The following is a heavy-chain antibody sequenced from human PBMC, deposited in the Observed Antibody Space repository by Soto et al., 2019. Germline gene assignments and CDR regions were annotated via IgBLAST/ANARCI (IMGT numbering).Heavy chain of an antibody. CDR3: ARDWTSDFLYRMDV. CDR1: GYNFTSYA. D-gene: IGHD3-3*01. J-gene: IGHJ6*02. Sequence: QVQLVQSGAEVKKPGASVKVSCKASGYNFTSYAMHWLRQAPGQRLEWMGWINAGNGNTKYSQKFQGRVTITRDTSASTDYMELSSLRSEDTAVYYCARDWTSDFLYRMDVWGQGTTVTVSS. V-gene: IGHV1-3*01. CDR2: INAGNGNT.